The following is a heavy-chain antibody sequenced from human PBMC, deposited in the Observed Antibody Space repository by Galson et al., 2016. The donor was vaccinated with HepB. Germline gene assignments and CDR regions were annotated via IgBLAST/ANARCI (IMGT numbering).Heavy chain of an antibody. Sequence: SLRLSCAASGFTFSNSAMTWVRQAPGKGLEWVASIRDSGGTTYYADSVKGRFTISRDSSKNTLYLQRNSLRVEDTAMYYCAKRIRASSAVSDYWGQGALVTVSS. CDR1: GFTFSNSA. V-gene: IGHV3-23*01. CDR3: AKRIRASSAVSDY. CDR2: IRDSGGTT. D-gene: IGHD6-6*01. J-gene: IGHJ4*02.